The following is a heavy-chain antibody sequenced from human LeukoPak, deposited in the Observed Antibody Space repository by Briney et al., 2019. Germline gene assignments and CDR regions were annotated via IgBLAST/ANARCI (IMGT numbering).Heavy chain of an antibody. CDR2: INPTSGGT. CDR1: GYTFSAYY. CDR3: ASSMVLAATYHYFNY. V-gene: IGHV1-2*02. D-gene: IGHD2-15*01. Sequence: ASVKVSCKTSGYTFSAYYMHWVPQAPGQGLEWMGWINPTSGGTNYAQKFQGRVTITRDTSISSAYMELSSLTSDDTAVYYCASSMVLAATYHYFNYWGQGALVTVSS. J-gene: IGHJ4*02.